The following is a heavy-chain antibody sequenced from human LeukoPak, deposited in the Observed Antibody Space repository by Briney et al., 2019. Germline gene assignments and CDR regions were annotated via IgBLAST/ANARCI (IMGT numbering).Heavy chain of an antibody. Sequence: AGGSLRLSCVASGFTFGDYYMNWIRQAPGKGLECVSYISSSGSNIYHADSVKGRFTISRGNAKNSLYLQMNSLRAEGTAVYYCARGARLDTRNECRLDYWGQGTLVTVSS. CDR2: ISSSGSNI. V-gene: IGHV3-11*01. D-gene: IGHD1-26*01. CDR1: GFTFGDYY. CDR3: ARGARLDTRNECRLDY. J-gene: IGHJ4*02.